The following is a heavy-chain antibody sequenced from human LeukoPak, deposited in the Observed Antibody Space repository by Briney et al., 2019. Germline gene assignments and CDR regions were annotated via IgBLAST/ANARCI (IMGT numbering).Heavy chain of an antibody. Sequence: PGGSLRLSCEASGFTFSSYWMNWVRQAPGKGLEWVAYIKQDGSEKYYVDSVKGRFTISRDNAKNSLYLQMNSLRAEDTAVYYCARDTPWFDPWGQGTLVTVSS. CDR2: IKQDGSEK. CDR1: GFTFSSYW. J-gene: IGHJ5*02. CDR3: ARDTPWFDP. V-gene: IGHV3-7*01.